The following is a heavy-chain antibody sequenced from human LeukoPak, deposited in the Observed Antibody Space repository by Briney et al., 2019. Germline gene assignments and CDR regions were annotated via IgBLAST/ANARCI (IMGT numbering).Heavy chain of an antibody. J-gene: IGHJ4*02. V-gene: IGHV3-33*01. CDR3: ARGARRGNDGVNY. CDR1: GFTFSSYG. CDR2: IWYDGSNK. D-gene: IGHD1-1*01. Sequence: GGSLRLSCAASGFTFSSYGMHWVRQAPGKGLEWVAVIWYDGSNKYYADSVKGRFTISRDNSKNTLYLQMNSLRAEDTAVYYCARGARRGNDGVNYWGQGTLVTVSS.